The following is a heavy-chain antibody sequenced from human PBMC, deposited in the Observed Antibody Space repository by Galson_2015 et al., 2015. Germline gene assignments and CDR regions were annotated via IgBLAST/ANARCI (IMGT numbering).Heavy chain of an antibody. J-gene: IGHJ5*02. CDR2: INGRDDIT. CDR1: GFTSSNYD. Sequence: SLRLSCAVSGFTSSNYDMSWVRQSPGKGLEWVSGINGRDDITSYADSVKGRFTISRGNARDTLYLQMNSLRAEDTAIYYCAKVSRGDGYNSAWGQGTLVTVSS. CDR3: AKVSRGDGYNSA. V-gene: IGHV3-23*01. D-gene: IGHD5-24*01.